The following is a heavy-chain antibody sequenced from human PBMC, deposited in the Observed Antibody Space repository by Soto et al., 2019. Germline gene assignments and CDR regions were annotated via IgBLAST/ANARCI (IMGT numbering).Heavy chain of an antibody. CDR3: AKDRERIATRSIDY. J-gene: IGHJ4*02. Sequence: EVQLLESGGGLVQPGGSLRLSCAASGFTFSSYAMSWVRQAPGKGLEWVSGISGSGVSTYYADSVKGRFTISRDNSKSTLYLQMNSLRDEDTAVYYCAKDRERIATRSIDYWGQGTLVTVSS. CDR2: ISGSGVST. V-gene: IGHV3-23*01. D-gene: IGHD6-6*01. CDR1: GFTFSSYA.